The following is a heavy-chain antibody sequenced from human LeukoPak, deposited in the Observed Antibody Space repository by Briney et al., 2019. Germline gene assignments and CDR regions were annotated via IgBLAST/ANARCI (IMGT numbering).Heavy chain of an antibody. Sequence: GGSLRLSCAASGFTFSDYYMSWIRQAPGKGLEWVSYISSSGSTIYYADSVKGRFTISRDNAKNSLYLQMNGLRAEDTAVYYCARLEMATISFDYWGQGTLVTVSS. V-gene: IGHV3-11*01. D-gene: IGHD5-24*01. CDR1: GFTFSDYY. CDR2: ISSSGSTI. J-gene: IGHJ4*02. CDR3: ARLEMATISFDY.